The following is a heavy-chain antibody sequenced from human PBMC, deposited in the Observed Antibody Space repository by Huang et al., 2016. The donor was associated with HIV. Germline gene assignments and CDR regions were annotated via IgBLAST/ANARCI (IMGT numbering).Heavy chain of an antibody. D-gene: IGHD4-17*01. V-gene: IGHV4-39*01. Sequence: QLQLQESGPGLVKPSETLSLTCTVSGGSISSSSYYWGWIRQSPGKGLEWIGSIYYIGNGYYNPSRKSRGTMSVDRSSNQFSLKMHSVTAADTAVYYCASRTTVTTTSNYHYFYMDVWGKGTTVIVSS. CDR1: GGSISSSSYY. CDR2: IYYIGNG. J-gene: IGHJ6*03. CDR3: ASRTTVTTTSNYHYFYMDV.